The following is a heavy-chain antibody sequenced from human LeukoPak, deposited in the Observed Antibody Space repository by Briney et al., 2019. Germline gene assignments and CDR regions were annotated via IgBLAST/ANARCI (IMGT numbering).Heavy chain of an antibody. D-gene: IGHD5-18*01. CDR3: AREVLRGYSYGPDY. Sequence: SETLSLTCTVSGGSISSSSYYWGWIRQPPGKGLEWIGSIYHSGSTYYNPSLKSRVTISVDTSKNQFSLKLSSVTAADTAVYYCAREVLRGYSYGPDYWGQGTLVTVSS. V-gene: IGHV4-39*07. J-gene: IGHJ4*02. CDR2: IYHSGST. CDR1: GGSISSSSYY.